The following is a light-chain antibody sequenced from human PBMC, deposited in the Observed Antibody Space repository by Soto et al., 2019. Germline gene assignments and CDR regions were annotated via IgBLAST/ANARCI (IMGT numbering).Light chain of an antibody. CDR3: QQYNIWRSIT. CDR1: KSVRNK. V-gene: IGKV3-15*01. CDR2: DTS. J-gene: IGKJ5*01. Sequence: EIVLTQSPATLSVSPGERVTLSCRASKSVRNKVAWYQQKPRQAPRVXVYDTSTRAADIPARFSGSGYGTYFTLTISSLQYEDFAVYYCQQYNIWRSITFGPGTRLEIK.